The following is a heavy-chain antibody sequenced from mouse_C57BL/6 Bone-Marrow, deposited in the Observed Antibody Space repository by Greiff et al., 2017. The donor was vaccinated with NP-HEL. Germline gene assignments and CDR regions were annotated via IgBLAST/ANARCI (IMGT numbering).Heavy chain of an antibody. CDR3: ARFITTVVGDFDY. J-gene: IGHJ2*01. CDR1: GYTFTSYG. Sequence: QVTLKESGAELARPGASVKLSCKASGYTFTSYGISWVKQRTGQGLEWIGEIYPRSGNTYYNEKFKGKATLTADKSSSTAYMELRSLTSEDSAVYFCARFITTVVGDFDYWGQGTTLTVSS. CDR2: IYPRSGNT. V-gene: IGHV1-81*01. D-gene: IGHD1-1*01.